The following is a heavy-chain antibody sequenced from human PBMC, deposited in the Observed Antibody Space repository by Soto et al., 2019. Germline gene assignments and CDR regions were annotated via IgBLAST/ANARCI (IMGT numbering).Heavy chain of an antibody. CDR1: GFSLSTSGMC. Sequence: SGPTLVNPTQTLTLTCTFSGFSLSTSGMCVSWIRQPPGKALEWLALIDWDDDKYYSTSLKTRLTISKDTSKNQVVLTMTNMDPVDTATYYCARSSNYYDSSGYHREWGPKCTRFDYWGQGTLVTVSS. D-gene: IGHD3-22*01. V-gene: IGHV2-70*01. CDR3: ARSSNYYDSSGYHREWGPKCTRFDY. J-gene: IGHJ4*02. CDR2: IDWDDDK.